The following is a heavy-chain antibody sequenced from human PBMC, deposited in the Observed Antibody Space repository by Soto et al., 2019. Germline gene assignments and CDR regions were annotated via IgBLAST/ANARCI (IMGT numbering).Heavy chain of an antibody. CDR2: IFYTGSA. D-gene: IGHD1-20*01. Sequence: PTRTLSGICSVDVTFIRPVGYYWSWIRQRPGKGLEWIAYIFYTGSAYYNPSLESRLSISIDRSKNQFSLELRSVSVADTAVYYCARDRIDY. CDR3: ARDRIDY. J-gene: IGHJ4*01. V-gene: IGHV4-31*03. CDR1: VTFIRPVGYY.